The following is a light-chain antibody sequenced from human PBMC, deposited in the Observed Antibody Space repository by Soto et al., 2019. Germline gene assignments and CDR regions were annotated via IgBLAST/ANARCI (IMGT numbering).Light chain of an antibody. J-gene: IGKJ1*01. CDR2: AAS. V-gene: IGKV1-39*01. Sequence: DIQMTQSPSSLSASVGDRVTITCRASQNITTYLNWYQQKPGKAPRFLISAASSLQSGVPSRFSGSGSGTDFTLTITRLQPEDFTIYYCQQSYVIPRTFGQGTKVDIK. CDR1: QNITTY. CDR3: QQSYVIPRT.